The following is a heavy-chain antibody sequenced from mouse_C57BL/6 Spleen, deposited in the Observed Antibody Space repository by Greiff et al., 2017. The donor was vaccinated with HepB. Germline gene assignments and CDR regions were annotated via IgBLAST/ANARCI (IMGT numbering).Heavy chain of an antibody. J-gene: IGHJ1*03. Sequence: VMLVESGAELVKPGASVKMSCKASGYTFTTYPIEWMKQNHGKSLEWIGNFHPYNDDTKYNEKFKGKATLTVEKSSSTVYLELSRLTSDDSAVYYCARRGSPYWYFDVWGTGTTVTVSS. V-gene: IGHV1-47*01. CDR1: GYTFTTYP. CDR2: FHPYNDDT. CDR3: ARRGSPYWYFDV.